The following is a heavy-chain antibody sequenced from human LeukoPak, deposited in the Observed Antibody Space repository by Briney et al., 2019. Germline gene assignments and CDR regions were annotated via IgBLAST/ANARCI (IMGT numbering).Heavy chain of an antibody. D-gene: IGHD2/OR15-2a*01. CDR3: AKWADGLIVAPFDY. CDR2: ISGSGNAT. V-gene: IGHV3-23*01. CDR1: GSTFSNSP. Sequence: GGSLRLSCAASGSTFSNSPMSWIRQAPRKGLEWVSAISGSGNATYYADSVTGRFSISRDNSKNTLYLQMNSLRAEDTAVYYCAKWADGLIVAPFDYWGQGTLVTVSS. J-gene: IGHJ4*02.